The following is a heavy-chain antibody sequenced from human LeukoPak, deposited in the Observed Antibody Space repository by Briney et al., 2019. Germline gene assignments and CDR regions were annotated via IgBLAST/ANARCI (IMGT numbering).Heavy chain of an antibody. CDR1: GFTFSSYN. D-gene: IGHD3-9*01. CDR2: ISSSSSYR. Sequence: GGTLSLTCAASGFTFSSYNMNWIRQAPGKGLEWVSSISSSSSYRYYADLVKGRFTISRDNAKNSLYLQMNSLRAEDKAVYYCARDAYDILTGYYHPNAFDIWGQGTMVTVSS. V-gene: IGHV3-21*01. J-gene: IGHJ3*02. CDR3: ARDAYDILTGYYHPNAFDI.